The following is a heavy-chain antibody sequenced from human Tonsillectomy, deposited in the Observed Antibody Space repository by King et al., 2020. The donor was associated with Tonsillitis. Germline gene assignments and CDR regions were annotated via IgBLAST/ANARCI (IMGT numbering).Heavy chain of an antibody. CDR2: IYHSGSS. Sequence: VQLQESGPGLVKPSETLSLTCTVSGGSISSSYWSWIRQPPGKGLEWIGYIYHSGSSYYNPSLRSRVTMSVDTSKNHFSLRLNSVTAADTAMYYCARPYSTSLWYFDLWGRGTLLTVSS. CDR1: GGSISSSY. J-gene: IGHJ2*01. D-gene: IGHD6-6*01. CDR3: ARPYSTSLWYFDL. V-gene: IGHV4-59*08.